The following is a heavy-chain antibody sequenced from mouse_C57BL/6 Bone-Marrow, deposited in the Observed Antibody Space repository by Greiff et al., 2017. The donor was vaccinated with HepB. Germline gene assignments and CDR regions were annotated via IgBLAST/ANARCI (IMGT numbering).Heavy chain of an antibody. Sequence: VKLQESGPGLVQPSQSLSITCTVSGFSLTSYGVHWVRQSPGKGLEWLGVIWRGGSTDYNAAFMSRLSITKDNSKSQVFFKMNSLQADDTAIYYCAKSGNYVYYYAMDYWGQGTSVTVSS. D-gene: IGHD2-1*01. V-gene: IGHV2-5*01. CDR3: AKSGNYVYYYAMDY. CDR2: IWRGGST. J-gene: IGHJ4*01. CDR1: GFSLTSYG.